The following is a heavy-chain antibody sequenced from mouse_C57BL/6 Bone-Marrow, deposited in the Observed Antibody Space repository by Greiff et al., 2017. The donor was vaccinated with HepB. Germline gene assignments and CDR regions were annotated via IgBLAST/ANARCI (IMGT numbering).Heavy chain of an antibody. V-gene: IGHV1-81*01. Sequence: VKLQESGAELARPGASVKLSCKASGYTFTSYGISWVKQSTGQGLEWIGEIYPRSGNTYYNEKFKGKATLTADKSSSTAYMELRSLTSEDSAVYFCARKRSEVYWGQGTLVTVSA. J-gene: IGHJ3*01. CDR3: ARKRSEVY. CDR2: IYPRSGNT. D-gene: IGHD1-1*01. CDR1: GYTFTSYG.